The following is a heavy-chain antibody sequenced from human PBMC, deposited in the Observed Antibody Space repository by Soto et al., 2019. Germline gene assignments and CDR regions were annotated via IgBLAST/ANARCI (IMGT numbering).Heavy chain of an antibody. D-gene: IGHD6-19*01. CDR1: GGSFSGYY. V-gene: IGHV4-34*01. Sequence: ETLSLTCAVYGGSFSGYYWSWIRQPPGKGLEWIGEINHSGSTNYNPSLKSRVTISVDTSKNQFSLKLSSVTAADTAVYYCARGVAVAGTGYYYYYGMDVWGQGTTVTVSS. CDR2: INHSGST. J-gene: IGHJ6*02. CDR3: ARGVAVAGTGYYYYYGMDV.